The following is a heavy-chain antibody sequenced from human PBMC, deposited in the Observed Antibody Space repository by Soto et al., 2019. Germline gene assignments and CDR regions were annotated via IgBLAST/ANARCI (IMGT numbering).Heavy chain of an antibody. V-gene: IGHV3-72*01. J-gene: IGHJ3*01. D-gene: IGHD2-15*01. CDR1: GFASSDHY. CDR3: ARVQYCGGGSCHFWAFDV. Sequence: EVQLVESGGGLVQAGGSLRLSCAASGFASSDHYMDWVRQPPGKGLEWVGRSGKKLDPYTTEYAASVKGRFTVSRDESKNSLHLQMNSLKAEDTAVYYCARVQYCGGGSCHFWAFDVWGQGTVVTVSS. CDR2: SGKKLDPYTT.